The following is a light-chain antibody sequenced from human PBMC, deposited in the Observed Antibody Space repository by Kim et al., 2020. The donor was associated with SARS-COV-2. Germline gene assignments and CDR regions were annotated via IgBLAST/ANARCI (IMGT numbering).Light chain of an antibody. CDR1: QSVISNS. Sequence: YLSPGERATLYCRASQSVISNSLAWYQQKPGQAPRLLIYGVFIRAPGIPDRFRGSGSGTDLTLTISTLEPEDSAVYFCQQYSGSRTFGQGTKLEI. CDR3: QQYSGSRT. J-gene: IGKJ1*01. CDR2: GVF. V-gene: IGKV3-20*01.